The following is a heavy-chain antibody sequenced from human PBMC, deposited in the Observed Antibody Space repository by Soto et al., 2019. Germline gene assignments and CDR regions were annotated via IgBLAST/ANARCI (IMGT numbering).Heavy chain of an antibody. CDR3: ATSTLYSYGYD. CDR1: GYSFTTYW. D-gene: IGHD5-18*01. J-gene: IGHJ4*02. Sequence: GESLKISCQGSGYSFTTYWIGWVRQMPGKCLEWMGIIYPGDSDTRYSPSFQGQVTISADKSISTAYLQWSSLKASDTAMYYCATSTLYSYGYDWGQGTLVTVSS. V-gene: IGHV5-51*01. CDR2: IYPGDSDT.